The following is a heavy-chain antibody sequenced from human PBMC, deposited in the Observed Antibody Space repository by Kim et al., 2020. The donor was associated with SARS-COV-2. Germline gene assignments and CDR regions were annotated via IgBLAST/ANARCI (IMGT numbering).Heavy chain of an antibody. CDR2: IWYDGSNK. V-gene: IGHV3-33*06. CDR1: GFTFSSYG. D-gene: IGHD2-15*01. CDR3: AKVQSPDCSGGSCYSWESYYYGMDV. J-gene: IGHJ6*02. Sequence: GGSLRLSCAASGFTFSSYGMHWVRQAPGKGLEWVAVIWYDGSNKYYADSVKGRFTISRDNSKNTLYLHMNSLRAEDTAVYYCAKVQSPDCSGGSCYSWESYYYGMDVWGQGTTVTVSS.